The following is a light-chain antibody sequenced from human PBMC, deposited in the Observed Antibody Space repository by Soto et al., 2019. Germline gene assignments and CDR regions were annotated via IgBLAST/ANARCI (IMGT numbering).Light chain of an antibody. CDR3: HSYESSLSGSV. CDR1: NSNIGSSYD. CDR2: GDN. J-gene: IGLJ3*02. Sequence: QSALTQPPSVSGAPGQRVTISCTGGNSNIGSSYDVHWYQQIPGKAPKLLIYGDNNRPSGVPDRFSGSKSGTSASLAITGLQAEDEADYYCHSYESSLSGSVFGGGTQLTVL. V-gene: IGLV1-40*01.